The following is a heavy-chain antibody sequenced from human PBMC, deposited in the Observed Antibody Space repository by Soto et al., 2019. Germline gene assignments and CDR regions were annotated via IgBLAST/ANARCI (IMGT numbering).Heavy chain of an antibody. J-gene: IGHJ5*02. D-gene: IGHD3-22*01. V-gene: IGHV1-46*03. CDR1: GYTFTSYY. Sequence: ASVKVSCKASGYTFTSYYVHWVRQAPGQGLEWMGIINPGGSTYYADSVKGRFTISRDNSKNTLYLQMSSLRAEDTAVYYCVKEGYYYDSSGYYYGWFDPWGQGTLVTVSS. CDR3: VKEGYYYDSSGYYYGWFDP. CDR2: INPGGST.